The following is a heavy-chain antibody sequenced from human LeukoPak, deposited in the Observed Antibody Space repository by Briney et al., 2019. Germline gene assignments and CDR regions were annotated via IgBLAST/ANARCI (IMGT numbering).Heavy chain of an antibody. J-gene: IGHJ4*02. CDR2: LNSGGSR. CDR1: DFTVSSNC. CDR3: AKSYSSLWRYYFDY. D-gene: IGHD6-13*01. Sequence: AGGSLRLSCAASDFTVSSNCMSWVRQAPGKGLEWVSALNSGGSRFYADSVKGRFTISRDNSKNTLYLQMNSLRAEDTAVYYCAKSYSSLWRYYFDYWGQGTLVTVSS. V-gene: IGHV3-53*01.